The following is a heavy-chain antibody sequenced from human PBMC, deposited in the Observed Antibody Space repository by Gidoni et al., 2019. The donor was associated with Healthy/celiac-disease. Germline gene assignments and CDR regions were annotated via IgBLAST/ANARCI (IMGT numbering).Heavy chain of an antibody. D-gene: IGHD4-17*01. J-gene: IGHJ4*02. CDR2: ISWNRGSI. CDR1: GFTFDDYA. CDR3: AKDIRGTTASPGFDY. Sequence: EVQLVESGGGLVQPGRSLRLYCAASGFTFDDYAMHWVRQAPGKGLEWVSGISWNRGSIGYADSVKGRFTISRDNAKNSLYLQMNSLRAEDTALYYCAKDIRGTTASPGFDYWGQGTLVTVSS. V-gene: IGHV3-9*01.